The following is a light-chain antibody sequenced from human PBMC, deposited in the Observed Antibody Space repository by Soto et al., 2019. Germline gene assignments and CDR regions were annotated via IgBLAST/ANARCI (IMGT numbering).Light chain of an antibody. J-gene: IGKJ4*01. V-gene: IGKV3-11*01. CDR2: DAS. CDR3: QQRSDWPYT. Sequence: MTQSPVTLSVSPGDSATLSCRASQSIGSNLAWYQQRPGQAPRLLIYDASNRATGIPARFSGSGSGTYFTLTISSLEPEDFAVYYCQQRSDWPYTFGGGTKVDIK. CDR1: QSIGSN.